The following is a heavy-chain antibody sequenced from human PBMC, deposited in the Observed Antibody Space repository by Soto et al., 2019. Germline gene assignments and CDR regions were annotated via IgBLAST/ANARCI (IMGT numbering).Heavy chain of an antibody. CDR3: VKERTGTWDFDY. V-gene: IGHV3-30*18. Sequence: QVQLVESGGGVVQPGRSLRLSCAASGFTFSSLGMHWVRQAPGKGLEWVAVISYDGSEKYYADSVKGRFTISRDNSKNTLSLQMNSLRAEDTAFYYCVKERTGTWDFDYWGQGTLVTVSS. J-gene: IGHJ4*02. CDR1: GFTFSSLG. CDR2: ISYDGSEK. D-gene: IGHD1-26*01.